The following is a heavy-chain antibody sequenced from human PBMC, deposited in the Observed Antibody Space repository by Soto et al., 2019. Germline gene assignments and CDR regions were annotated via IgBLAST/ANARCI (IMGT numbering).Heavy chain of an antibody. J-gene: IGHJ4*02. Sequence: QVQLVESGGGLVKHGGSLRLSCAASGFTFSDYYMSWIRQAPGKGLEWVSYIVIGSDYTNYADSVKGRFAISRDNAKNSLYLEMNSLRVEDTAVYYCARLRASSWYMGGYLDYWGQGTLVTVSS. V-gene: IGHV3-11*06. CDR1: GFTFSDYY. D-gene: IGHD6-13*01. CDR3: ARLRASSWYMGGYLDY. CDR2: IVIGSDYT.